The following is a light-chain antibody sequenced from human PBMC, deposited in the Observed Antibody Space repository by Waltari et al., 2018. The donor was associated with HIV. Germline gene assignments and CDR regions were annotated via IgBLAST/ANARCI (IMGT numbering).Light chain of an antibody. CDR1: SSDVGGYDY. J-gene: IGLJ3*02. CDR3: SSYTSGSTPVV. V-gene: IGLV2-14*01. CDR2: EVS. Sequence: QSALTQPASVSGSRGQSITISCTGTSSDVGGYDYVSWYQQHPGKAPKLMIYEVSNRPSGVSSRFSGSKSGNTASLTISWLQAEDEADYYCSSYTSGSTPVVFGGGTKLTV.